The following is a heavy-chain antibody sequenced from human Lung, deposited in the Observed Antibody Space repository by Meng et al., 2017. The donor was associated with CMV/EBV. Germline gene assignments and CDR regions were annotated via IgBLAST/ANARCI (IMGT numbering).Heavy chain of an antibody. CDR3: ARYGADYYDVIGYGPVDY. J-gene: IGHJ4*02. V-gene: IGHV3-21*06. D-gene: IGHD3-22*01. CDR2: IISSTASL. CDR1: GFTFSTFS. Sequence: GGSLRLXCAASGFTFSTFSMAWVRQAPGRGLEWVATIISSTASLYYAGSVQGRFTISRDNARNSLFLQMNSATAEDTAVYYCARYGADYYDVIGYGPVDYXGQGXLVTVSS.